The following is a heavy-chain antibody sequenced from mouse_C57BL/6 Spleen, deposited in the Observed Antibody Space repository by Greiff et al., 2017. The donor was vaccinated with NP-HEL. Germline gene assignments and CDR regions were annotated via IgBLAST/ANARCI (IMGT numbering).Heavy chain of an antibody. CDR2: IWSGGST. J-gene: IGHJ2*01. CDR1: GFSLTSYG. V-gene: IGHV2-2*01. Sequence: VQLQESGPGLVQPSQSLSITCTVSGFSLTSYGVHWVRQSPGKGLEWLGVIWSGGSTDYNAAFIYRLSISKDDSTSQVFSKMTSLQADDTSIYYWARNWGIGTGYFDYWGQGTTLTVSS. CDR3: ARNWGIGTGYFDY. D-gene: IGHD3-1*01.